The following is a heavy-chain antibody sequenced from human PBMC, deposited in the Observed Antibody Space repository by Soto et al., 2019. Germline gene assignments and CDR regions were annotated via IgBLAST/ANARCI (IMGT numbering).Heavy chain of an antibody. CDR1: EGTFSIYT. J-gene: IGHJ3*01. Sequence: QVQLVQSGAEVKRPGSSINISCKASEGTFSIYTVSWVRQAPGQGLEWMGRFIPMIGTANYAQNFQGRVTLSTDKSATTDDAAWCSSTHHHQALYYRARVDVPLAPERLGSFDAWGQGTAVTVSP. CDR3: ARVDVPLAPERLGSFDA. V-gene: IGHV1-69*08. D-gene: IGHD3-16*01. CDR2: FIPMIGTA.